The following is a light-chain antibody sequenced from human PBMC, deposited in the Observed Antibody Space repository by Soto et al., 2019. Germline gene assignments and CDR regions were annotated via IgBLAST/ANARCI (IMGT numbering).Light chain of an antibody. V-gene: IGKV3-11*01. CDR2: DAS. CDR1: QSVSSY. CDR3: QQRSNWPPAIT. Sequence: DIVVTQSPATLSLSTGARATLSCRASQSVSSYLAWYQQKPGQAPRLLIYDASNRATGIPARFSGSGSGTDFTLTISSQEPEDFAVYYCQQRSNWPPAITFGQGTRLEIK. J-gene: IGKJ5*01.